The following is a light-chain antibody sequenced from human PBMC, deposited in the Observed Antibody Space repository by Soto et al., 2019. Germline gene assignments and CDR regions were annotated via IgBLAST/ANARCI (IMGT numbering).Light chain of an antibody. CDR1: SSEVGGYKY. CDR3: SSYTSSTTVV. V-gene: IGLV2-14*01. CDR2: EVS. Sequence: QSALTQPASVSGSPGRSITISCTGTSSEVGGYKYVSWYQQHPGKVPKLMIYEVSNRPSGVSTRFSGSKSGNTASLTISGLQAEDEADYYCSSYTSSTTVVFGGGTKLTVL. J-gene: IGLJ2*01.